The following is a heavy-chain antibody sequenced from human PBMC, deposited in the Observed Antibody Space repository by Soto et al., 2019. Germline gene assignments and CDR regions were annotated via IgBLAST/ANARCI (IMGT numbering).Heavy chain of an antibody. J-gene: IGHJ3*02. CDR2: IYYSGST. D-gene: IGHD3-16*01. CDR3: ARAPGGDAFDI. V-gene: IGHV4-59*01. Sequence: ATLSLTCTVSGGSISSSYWSWLRQPPGKGLEWIGYIYYSGSTNYNPSLKSRVIISVDTSKNQFSLKLSSVTAADTAVYYCARAPGGDAFDIWGRGKLVTVSS. CDR1: GGSISSSY.